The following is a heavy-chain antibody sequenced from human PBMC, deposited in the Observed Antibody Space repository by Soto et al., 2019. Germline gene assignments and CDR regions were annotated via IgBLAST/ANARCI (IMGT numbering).Heavy chain of an antibody. Sequence: PSETLYLTCAFSGYSISSGNWWGWIRQPPGKGLEWIGYIYYSGTTYYNPSLKSRVTMSVDTSKHQFSLKLTSVTAVDTAVYYCARREIQGPIDYWGQGTLVTVSS. CDR3: ARREIQGPIDY. V-gene: IGHV4-28*01. J-gene: IGHJ4*02. CDR1: GYSISSGNW. D-gene: IGHD1-26*01. CDR2: IYYSGTT.